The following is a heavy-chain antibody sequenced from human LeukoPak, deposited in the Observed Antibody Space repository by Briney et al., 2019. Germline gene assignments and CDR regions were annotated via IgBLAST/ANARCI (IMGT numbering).Heavy chain of an antibody. CDR2: INHSGST. CDR3: ARVKWLSLGY. V-gene: IGHV4-34*01. J-gene: IGHJ4*02. Sequence: SETLSLTCAVYGGSFSGYYWSWIRQPPGKGLEWIGEINHSGSTNYNPSLKSRVTISVDTSKNQFSLKLSSVTAADTAVYYCARVKWLSLGYWGQGTLVTVSS. CDR1: GGSFSGYY. D-gene: IGHD3-22*01.